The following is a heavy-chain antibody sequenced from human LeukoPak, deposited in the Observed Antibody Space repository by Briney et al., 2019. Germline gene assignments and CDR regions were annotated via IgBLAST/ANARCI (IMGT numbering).Heavy chain of an antibody. D-gene: IGHD3-10*01. CDR2: INPNSGGT. CDR1: GYTFTGYY. J-gene: IGHJ5*02. Sequence: ASVKVSCKASGYTFTGYYMHWVRQAPGQGREWMGWINPNSGGTNYAQKFQGRVAMTRDTSISTAYMELSRLRSDDTAVYYCARDPFYGSARFNWFDPWGQGTLVTVSS. V-gene: IGHV1-2*02. CDR3: ARDPFYGSARFNWFDP.